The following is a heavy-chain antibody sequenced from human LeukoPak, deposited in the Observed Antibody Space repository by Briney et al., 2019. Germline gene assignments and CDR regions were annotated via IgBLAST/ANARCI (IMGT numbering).Heavy chain of an antibody. Sequence: PGGSQRLSCAASGFTFSGSAMHWVRQASGKWLEWVGRIRSKANSYATAYAASVKGRFTISRDDSKNTAYLQMNSLKTEDTAVYYCTRPGYDSSGYLYFDYWGQGTLVTVSS. V-gene: IGHV3-73*01. CDR3: TRPGYDSSGYLYFDY. D-gene: IGHD3-22*01. CDR1: GFTFSGSA. CDR2: IRSKANSYAT. J-gene: IGHJ4*02.